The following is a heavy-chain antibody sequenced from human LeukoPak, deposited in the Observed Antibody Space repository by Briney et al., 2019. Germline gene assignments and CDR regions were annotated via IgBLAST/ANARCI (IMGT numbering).Heavy chain of an antibody. V-gene: IGHV3-66*01. CDR2: IDSGGST. Sequence: GGSLRLSCAASGITVSSNHMSWVRQAPGKGLGWVSVIDSGGSTYYADSVKGRFTISRDNSKNTLYLQVNSLRAEDTAVYYCARVFTYYDILTGFYYYYGMDVWGQGTTVTVSS. CDR3: ARVFTYYDILTGFYYYYGMDV. CDR1: GITVSSNH. D-gene: IGHD3-9*01. J-gene: IGHJ6*02.